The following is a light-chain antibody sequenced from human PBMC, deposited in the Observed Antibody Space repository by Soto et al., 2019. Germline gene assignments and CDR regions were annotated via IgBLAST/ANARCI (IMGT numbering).Light chain of an antibody. Sequence: DIQMTQSPSSMYASVGDRVTIACRARQGISSWLAWYQQKPGKAPKLLIYNASSLQRGVPSRFSGSGSETDFTLTISSLQPEDFATYYCQQTNSFPLTFGAGTKVDIK. CDR3: QQTNSFPLT. V-gene: IGKV1D-12*01. J-gene: IGKJ4*01. CDR2: NAS. CDR1: QGISSW.